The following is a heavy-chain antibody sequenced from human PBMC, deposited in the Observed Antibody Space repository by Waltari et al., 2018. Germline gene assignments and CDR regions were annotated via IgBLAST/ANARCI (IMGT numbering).Heavy chain of an antibody. CDR3: ARDSYCTGAVCSSYGMDV. V-gene: IGHV3-11*04. J-gene: IGHJ6*02. D-gene: IGHD2-8*02. CDR1: GFTFSDYY. CDR2: IGSSGSTI. Sequence: QVQLVESGGGLVRPGGSLRLSCAASGFTFSDYYMSWIRQAPGKGQEGVSNIGSSGSTIYYADSVKVRFTSSRDNAKNSLYLQMNSLRAEDTAVYYCARDSYCTGAVCSSYGMDVWGQGTTVTVSS.